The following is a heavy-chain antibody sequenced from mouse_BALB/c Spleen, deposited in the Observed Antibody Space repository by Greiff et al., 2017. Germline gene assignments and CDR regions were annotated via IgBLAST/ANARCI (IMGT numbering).Heavy chain of an antibody. D-gene: IGHD1-1*02. CDR1: GFTFSSFG. CDR3: ARSWLRGGYAMDY. J-gene: IGHJ4*01. CDR2: ISSGSNTI. V-gene: IGHV5-17*02. Sequence: EVQVVESGGGLVQPGGSRKLSCAASGFTFSSFGMHWGRQAPEKGLEWVAYISSGSNTIYYVDTVKGRFTIPRDNPKNTLLLQMTSLRSEDTAMYYCARSWLRGGYAMDYWGQGTSVTVSS.